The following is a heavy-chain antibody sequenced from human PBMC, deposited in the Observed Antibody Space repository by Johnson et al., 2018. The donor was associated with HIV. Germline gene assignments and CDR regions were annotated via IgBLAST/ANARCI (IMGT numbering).Heavy chain of an antibody. D-gene: IGHD5-18*01. V-gene: IGHV3-30*14. CDR3: ARGLIIQLWLQAAFDI. J-gene: IGHJ3*02. Sequence: QVQLVESGGGVVQPGRSLRLSCAASGFTFSSYGMHWVRQAPAKGLEWVAFISYDGSDKYYADSVKGRLTISRDSSKNTLYLQMNSLRAEDTAVYYCARGLIIQLWLQAAFDIWGQGTMVTVSS. CDR2: ISYDGSDK. CDR1: GFTFSSYG.